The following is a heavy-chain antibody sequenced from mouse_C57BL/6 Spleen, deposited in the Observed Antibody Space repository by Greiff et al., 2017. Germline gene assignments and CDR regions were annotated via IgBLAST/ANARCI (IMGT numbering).Heavy chain of an antibody. CDR2: INPNDGGT. V-gene: IGHV1-22*01. Sequence: EVQLQQSGPELVKPGASVKMSCKASGYTFTDYNMHWVKQSHGKSLEWIGYINPNDGGTSYNQKFKGKATLTVNKSSSTAYMELRSLTSEDSAVYYCARGGRYYGNFFDYWGQGTTLTVSS. J-gene: IGHJ2*01. CDR1: GYTFTDYN. D-gene: IGHD2-1*01. CDR3: ARGGRYYGNFFDY.